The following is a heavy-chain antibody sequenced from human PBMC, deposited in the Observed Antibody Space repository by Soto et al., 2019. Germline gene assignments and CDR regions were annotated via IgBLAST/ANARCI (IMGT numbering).Heavy chain of an antibody. D-gene: IGHD2-8*02. Sequence: ASVKVSCKASGYTFINYCISWVRQAPGQGLEWLGRINTYSDRTNYAQEFQGRVSMTTEKSTSTVYMELRSLRSGDTALYYCARDYTGRGYFDHWGQGSLVTVSS. CDR3: ARDYTGRGYFDH. CDR1: GYTFINYC. J-gene: IGHJ4*02. V-gene: IGHV1-18*04. CDR2: INTYSDRT.